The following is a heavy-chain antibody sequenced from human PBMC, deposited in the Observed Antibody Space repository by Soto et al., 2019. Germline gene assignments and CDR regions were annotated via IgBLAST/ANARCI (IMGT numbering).Heavy chain of an antibody. CDR3: AKTAGYDYVWGSSGLDP. CDR2: ISYDGSDK. CDR1: GFTFSSYG. J-gene: IGHJ5*02. V-gene: IGHV3-30*18. D-gene: IGHD3-16*01. Sequence: QVQLVESGGGVVQPGRSLRLSCAGSGFTFSSYGMHWVRQAPGKGLEWVEVISYDGSDKYYGDSVKGRFTISRDDSKNTLYLQVNSLRVEDTAIYYCAKTAGYDYVWGSSGLDPWGEGTLVTVSS.